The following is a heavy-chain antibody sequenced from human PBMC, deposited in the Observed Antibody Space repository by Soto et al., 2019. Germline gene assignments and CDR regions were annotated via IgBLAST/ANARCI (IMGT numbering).Heavy chain of an antibody. J-gene: IGHJ6*02. CDR1: GGTFSSYA. Sequence: QVQLVQSGAEVKKPGSSVKVSCKASGGTFSSYAISWVRQAPGQGLEWMGGIIPIFGTADYAQKFKGRVTITADESTNTDYMELSSLGSEDPAVYYCASSGYCSGGSCSYPQNYYYGMDVWGQGTTVTVSS. CDR2: IIPIFGTA. D-gene: IGHD2-15*01. CDR3: ASSGYCSGGSCSYPQNYYYGMDV. V-gene: IGHV1-69*12.